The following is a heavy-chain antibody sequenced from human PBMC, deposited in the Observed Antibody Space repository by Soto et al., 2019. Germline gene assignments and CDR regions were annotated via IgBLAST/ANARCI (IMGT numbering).Heavy chain of an antibody. D-gene: IGHD2-2*01. CDR3: ARGDPIVVVPAARFSSSWPLGY. CDR2: IYYSGST. CDR1: GGSISSYY. Sequence: PSETLSLTCTVSGGSISSYYWSWIRQPPGKGLEWIGYIYYSGSTNYNPSLKSRVTISVDTSKNQFSLKLSSVTAADTAVYYCARGDPIVVVPAARFSSSWPLGYWGQGTLVTVSS. V-gene: IGHV4-59*01. J-gene: IGHJ4*02.